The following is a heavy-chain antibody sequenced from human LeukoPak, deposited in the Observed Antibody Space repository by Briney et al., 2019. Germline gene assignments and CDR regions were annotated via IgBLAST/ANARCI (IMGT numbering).Heavy chain of an antibody. V-gene: IGHV1-2*06. Sequence: ASVKVSCKASGYTFTGYYMHWVRQAPGQGLEWMGRINPNSGGTNYAQKFQGRVTMTRDTSISTAYMELSRLRSDDTAVYYCASQGTGTGVEDFDYWGQGTLVTVSS. D-gene: IGHD3-10*01. CDR2: INPNSGGT. CDR1: GYTFTGYY. J-gene: IGHJ4*02. CDR3: ASQGTGTGVEDFDY.